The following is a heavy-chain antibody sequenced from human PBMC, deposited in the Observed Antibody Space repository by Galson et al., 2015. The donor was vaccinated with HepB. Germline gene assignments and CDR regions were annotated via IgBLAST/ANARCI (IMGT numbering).Heavy chain of an antibody. Sequence: PALVKPTQTLTLTCTVSGFSLINARMGVSWIRQPPGKALEWLAHIFSNDEKSYSTSLKSRLTISKDTSKSQVVLTMTNMDPVDTATYYCARTRLDFWSGRNWFDPWGQGTLVTVSS. CDR3: ARTRLDFWSGRNWFDP. D-gene: IGHD3-3*01. V-gene: IGHV2-26*01. J-gene: IGHJ5*02. CDR2: IFSNDEK. CDR1: GFSLINARMG.